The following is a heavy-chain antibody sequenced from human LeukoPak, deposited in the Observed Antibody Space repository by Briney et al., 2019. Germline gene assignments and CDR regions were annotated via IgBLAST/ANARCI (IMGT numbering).Heavy chain of an antibody. CDR2: IYSGGST. CDR1: GFTFSRYA. CDR3: ARTWFGELFHDY. V-gene: IGHV3-66*01. J-gene: IGHJ4*02. Sequence: GGSLRLSCAASGFTFSRYALSWVRQAPGKELEWVSVIYSGGSTYYADSVKGRFTISRDNSKNTLYLQMNSLRAEDTAVYYCARTWFGELFHDYWGQGTLVTVSS. D-gene: IGHD3-10*01.